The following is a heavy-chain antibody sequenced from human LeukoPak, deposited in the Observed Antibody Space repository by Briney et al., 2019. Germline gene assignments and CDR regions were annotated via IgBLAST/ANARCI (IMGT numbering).Heavy chain of an antibody. CDR3: VRGNDYGGPHY. CDR1: GFTFSSYW. CDR2: VDRDGSRI. Sequence: GGSLRLSCAVSGFTFSSYWMHWVRQAPGKGLVWVSRVDRDGSRINYADSVKGRFTISRDNGKNTLFLQMNSLRAEDAAVYYCVRGNDYGGPHYWGQGTLVTVSS. V-gene: IGHV3-74*01. D-gene: IGHD4-23*01. J-gene: IGHJ4*02.